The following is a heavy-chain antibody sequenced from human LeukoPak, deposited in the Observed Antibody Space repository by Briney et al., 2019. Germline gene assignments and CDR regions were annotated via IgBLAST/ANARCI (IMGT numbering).Heavy chain of an antibody. D-gene: IGHD2-21*02. J-gene: IGHJ3*02. CDR3: AGRQQIVAVTASRYSFDI. CDR1: GVSISNFY. V-gene: IGHV4-59*01. CDR2: IYHNGRA. Sequence: PSETLSLTCIVSGVSISNFYWSWIRQPPGKGLEWIGYIYHNGRARYRPSLESRVTMSLDTSKNQFSLKVKSLTAADTAVYYCAGRQQIVAVTASRYSFDIWGQGTMVTVSS.